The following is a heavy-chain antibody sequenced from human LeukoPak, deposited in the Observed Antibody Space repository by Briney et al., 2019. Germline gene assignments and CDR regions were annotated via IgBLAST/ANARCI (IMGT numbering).Heavy chain of an antibody. D-gene: IGHD1-26*01. V-gene: IGHV4-39*01. Sequence: PSETLSLTCTVSGGSISSSSYYWGWIRQPPGKGLEWIGSIYYSGSTYYNPSLKSRVTISVDTSKNQFSLKLSSVTAADTAVYYCARLAVIVGATDYWGQGTLVTVSS. CDR1: GGSISSSSYY. J-gene: IGHJ4*02. CDR2: IYYSGST. CDR3: ARLAVIVGATDY.